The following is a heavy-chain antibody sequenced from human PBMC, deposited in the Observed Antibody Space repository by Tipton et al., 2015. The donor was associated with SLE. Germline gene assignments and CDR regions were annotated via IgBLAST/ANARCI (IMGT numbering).Heavy chain of an antibody. J-gene: IGHJ3*02. V-gene: IGHV4-34*01. CDR1: GGSFSGYY. CDR2: INHSGST. CDR3: ARSGCSGGSCYSRRNAFDI. D-gene: IGHD2-15*01. Sequence: LRLSCAVYGGSFSGYYWSWIRQPPGKGLEWIGEINHSGSTNYNPSLKSRVTISVDTSKNQFSLKLSSVTAADTAVYYCARSGCSGGSCYSRRNAFDIWGQGTMVTVSS.